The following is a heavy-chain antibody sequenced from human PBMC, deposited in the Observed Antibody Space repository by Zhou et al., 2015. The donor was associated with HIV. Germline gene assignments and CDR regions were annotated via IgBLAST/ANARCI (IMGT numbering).Heavy chain of an antibody. CDR3: ARVGNEFLTYSFDY. CDR2: IIPILGTV. V-gene: IGHV1-69*06. D-gene: IGHD2-21*01. J-gene: IGHJ4*02. Sequence: LVQSGTEVRKPGSSVKISCKASGGTFSGSDISWVRQAPGQGLEWMGGIIPILGTVKYAQKFQGRVTITADRSTTTAYMDLHSLTSDDTAVYYCARVGNEFLTYSFDYWGQGTLVTVSS. CDR1: GGTFSGSD.